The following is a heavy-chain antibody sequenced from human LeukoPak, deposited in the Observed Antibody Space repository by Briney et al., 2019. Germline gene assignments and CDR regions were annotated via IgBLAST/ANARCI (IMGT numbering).Heavy chain of an antibody. D-gene: IGHD2-8*01. CDR1: GFTFSSYE. V-gene: IGHV3-48*03. CDR2: ISSSGSTI. Sequence: GGSLRLSCAASGFTFSSYEMNWVRQAPGKGLEWVSYISSSGSTIYYADSVKGRFTISRDNAKNSLYLQMNSLRAEDTAGYYCARVMVYATGWFDPWGQGTLVTVSS. J-gene: IGHJ5*02. CDR3: ARVMVYATGWFDP.